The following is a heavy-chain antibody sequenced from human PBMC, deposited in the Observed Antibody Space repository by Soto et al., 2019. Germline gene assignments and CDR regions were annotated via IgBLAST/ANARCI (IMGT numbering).Heavy chain of an antibody. J-gene: IGHJ3*02. CDR1: RYTFTSYA. CDR3: ARVLYYYDSSGYPPDAFDI. V-gene: IGHV1-18*01. Sequence: ASVKVSCKASRYTFTSYAISSPRQAPRQGLEWMGWISAYNGNTNYAQKLQGRVTMTTDTSTSTAHMELRSLRSDDTAVYYCARVLYYYDSSGYPPDAFDIWGQGTMVTVSS. D-gene: IGHD3-22*01. CDR2: ISAYNGNT.